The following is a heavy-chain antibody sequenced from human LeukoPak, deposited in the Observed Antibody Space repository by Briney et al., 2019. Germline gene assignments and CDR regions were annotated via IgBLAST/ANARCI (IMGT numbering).Heavy chain of an antibody. D-gene: IGHD4-17*01. CDR3: ASDDYGDGGFDY. J-gene: IGHJ4*02. CDR1: GGSISSYY. V-gene: IGHV4-59*12. CDR2: IYHSGST. Sequence: PSETLSLTCTVSGGSISSYYWSWIRQPPGKGLEWIGYIYHSGSTYYNPSLKSRVTISVDRSKNQFSLKLSSVTAADTAVYYCASDDYGDGGFDYWGQGTLVTVSS.